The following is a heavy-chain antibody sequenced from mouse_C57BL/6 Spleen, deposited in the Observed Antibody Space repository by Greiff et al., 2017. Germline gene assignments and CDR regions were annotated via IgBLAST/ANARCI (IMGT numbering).Heavy chain of an antibody. CDR1: GYTFTSYW. CDR2: INPSNGGT. Sequence: QVQLQQPGTELVKPGASVKLSCKASGYTFTSYWMHWVKQRPGQGLEWIGNINPSNGGTNYNEKFKSKATLTVDKSSSTAYMQLSSLTSEDSAVYYCARALYYYGSSLYAMDYWGQGTSVTVSS. D-gene: IGHD1-1*01. CDR3: ARALYYYGSSLYAMDY. V-gene: IGHV1-53*01. J-gene: IGHJ4*01.